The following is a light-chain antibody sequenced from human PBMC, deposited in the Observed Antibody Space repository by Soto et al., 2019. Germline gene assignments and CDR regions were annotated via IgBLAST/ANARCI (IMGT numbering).Light chain of an antibody. CDR3: ASWDDSLSGRV. Sequence: QPVLTQPPSASGTPGQRVTISCSGSHSNIGGNFVYWHRQVSGTAPKLLIYRDNQRPSGVPDRFSGSKTGTSAFLVISGLQSEDDGEYYCASWDDSLSGRVFGRGTKLTVI. J-gene: IGLJ3*02. CDR1: HSNIGGNF. CDR2: RDN. V-gene: IGLV1-47*01.